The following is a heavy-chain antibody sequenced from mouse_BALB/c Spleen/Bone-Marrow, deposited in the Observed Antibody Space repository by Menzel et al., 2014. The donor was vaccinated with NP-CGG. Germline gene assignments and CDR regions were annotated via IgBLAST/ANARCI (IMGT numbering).Heavy chain of an antibody. CDR3: AGDYSFTY. J-gene: IGHJ3*01. CDR2: IDPANGNT. V-gene: IGHV14-3*02. CDR1: GFNIKDTY. Sequence: VQLQQSGAELVSPGASVRLSCTASGFNIKDTYIHWVMPRPEQGLEWIGRIDPANGNTKYDPKFQGKATITTDTSSNTASLQLSSLTSEDTAVYYCAGDYSFTYWGQGTLVTVSA. D-gene: IGHD1-1*01.